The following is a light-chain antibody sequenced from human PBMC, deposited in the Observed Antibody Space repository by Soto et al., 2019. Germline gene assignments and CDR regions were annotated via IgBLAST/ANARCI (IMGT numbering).Light chain of an antibody. CDR3: SSKRGGTGV. CDR2: DVS. Sequence: QSALTQPASVSGSPGQTITISCTGTSSDVGGYDYVSWHQQHPGKAPKLMIYDVSKRPSGVSNRFSGSKSGNTASLTISGLQAEDEADYYCSSKRGGTGVFGTGTKVTVL. J-gene: IGLJ1*01. CDR1: SSDVGGYDY. V-gene: IGLV2-14*01.